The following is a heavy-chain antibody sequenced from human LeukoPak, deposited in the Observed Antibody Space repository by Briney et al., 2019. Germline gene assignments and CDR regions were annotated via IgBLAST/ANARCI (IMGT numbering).Heavy chain of an antibody. Sequence: GRSLRLSCAASGFTFSSYGMHWVRQPQGEGLEWVAVISYDGSKKSSAESVKGRFTISRDNSKNMLYLQMNSLRPEDTAVYFCARANGQLWTTPDYWGQGTLVTISS. CDR2: ISYDGSKK. CDR3: ARANGQLWTTPDY. V-gene: IGHV3-30*03. CDR1: GFTFSSYG. J-gene: IGHJ4*02. D-gene: IGHD5-18*01.